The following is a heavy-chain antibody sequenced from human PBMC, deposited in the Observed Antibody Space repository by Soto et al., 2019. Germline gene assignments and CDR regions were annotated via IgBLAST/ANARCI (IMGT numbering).Heavy chain of an antibody. CDR1: GYTFSSYY. J-gene: IGHJ4*02. CDR3: ARDLASETGSTY. Sequence: ASVKVSCKASGYTFSSYYIHWVRQAPGQGLEWMGVINPNGGTTGYAQKFQGRVTMTRDTSTSTVYMELSSLRSEDTAVYYCARDLASETGSTYWGQGSLVTVSS. V-gene: IGHV1-46*01. D-gene: IGHD1-7*01. CDR2: INPNGGTT.